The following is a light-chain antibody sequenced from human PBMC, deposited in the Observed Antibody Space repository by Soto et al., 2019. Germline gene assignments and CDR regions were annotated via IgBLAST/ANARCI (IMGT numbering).Light chain of an antibody. J-gene: IGLJ1*01. CDR3: SSFTSAYTFV. CDR2: EVS. CDR1: SSDVGGYNY. Sequence: QSALAQPASVSGSPGQSIAIYCTGTSSDVGGYNYVSWYQQHPGKAPKLLISEVSIRPSGVSDRFSGSKSGNTASLTISGLQTEDEADYYCSSFTSAYTFVFGSGTKVTVL. V-gene: IGLV2-14*01.